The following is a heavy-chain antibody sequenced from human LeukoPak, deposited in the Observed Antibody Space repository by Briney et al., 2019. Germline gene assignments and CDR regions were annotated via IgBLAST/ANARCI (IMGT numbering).Heavy chain of an antibody. J-gene: IGHJ5*02. Sequence: PGGSLRLSCAASGFTFDDYGMSWVRQAPGKGLEWVSGINWYGGSTGYADSVKGRFTISRDNAKNSLYLQMNSLRAEDTALYHCARVVAAAGSDNWFDPWGQGTLVTVSS. CDR1: GFTFDDYG. CDR2: INWYGGST. V-gene: IGHV3-20*01. CDR3: ARVVAAAGSDNWFDP. D-gene: IGHD6-13*01.